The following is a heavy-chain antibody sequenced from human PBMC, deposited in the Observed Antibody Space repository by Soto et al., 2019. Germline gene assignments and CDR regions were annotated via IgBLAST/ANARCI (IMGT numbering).Heavy chain of an antibody. Sequence: PSETLSLTXSVSGRSMSSNYWSWIRQSPDKGLEWLGYVFYGGTDYNPSLGGRVSMSVKTSKSQFSLKLTSVTVADTAVYYCASYRGALYFESWGPGILVTVSS. V-gene: IGHV4-59*01. J-gene: IGHJ4*02. D-gene: IGHD3-16*01. CDR2: VFYGGT. CDR1: GRSMSSNY. CDR3: ASYRGALYFES.